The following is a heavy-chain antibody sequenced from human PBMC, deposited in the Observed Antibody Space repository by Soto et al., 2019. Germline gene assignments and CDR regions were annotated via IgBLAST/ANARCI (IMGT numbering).Heavy chain of an antibody. CDR3: ARGKPYYYDSSGDDSGVY. CDR1: GGTCSSYA. J-gene: IGHJ4*02. CDR2: IIPIFGTA. D-gene: IGHD3-22*01. V-gene: IGHV1-69*01. Sequence: QVQLVQSGAEVKKHGSSVTVSCKASGGTCSSYAISWVRQAPGQGLEWMGGIIPIFGTANYAQKCQGRVTITADESTSTAYLELSSLSSEDAALYYCARGKPYYYDSSGDDSGVYCGQGTLVTFSS.